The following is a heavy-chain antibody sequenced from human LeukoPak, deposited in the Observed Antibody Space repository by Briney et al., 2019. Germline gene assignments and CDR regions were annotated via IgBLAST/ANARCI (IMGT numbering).Heavy chain of an antibody. J-gene: IGHJ6*03. Sequence: GGSLRLSCAASGFTFSDAWMSWVRQAPGKGLEWVANIKQDGSEKYYVDSVKGRFTISRDNAKNSLYLQMNSLRAEDTAVYYCARVGNLYDYYYMDVWGKGTTVTVSS. D-gene: IGHD1-14*01. CDR3: ARVGNLYDYYYMDV. CDR1: GFTFSDAW. V-gene: IGHV3-7*01. CDR2: IKQDGSEK.